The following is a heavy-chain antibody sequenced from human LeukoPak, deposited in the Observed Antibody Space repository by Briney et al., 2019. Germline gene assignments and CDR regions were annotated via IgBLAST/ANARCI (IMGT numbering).Heavy chain of an antibody. V-gene: IGHV1-24*01. CDR3: AIDTHAHLGGDDYYYYGMDV. Sequence: ASVKVSCKVSGYTPTELSMHWVRQAPGKGLEWMGGFDPEDGETIYAQKFQGRVTMTEDTSTDTAYMELSSLRSEDTAVYYCAIDTHAHLGGDDYYYYGMDVWGQGTTVTVSS. D-gene: IGHD3-16*01. J-gene: IGHJ6*02. CDR1: GYTPTELS. CDR2: FDPEDGET.